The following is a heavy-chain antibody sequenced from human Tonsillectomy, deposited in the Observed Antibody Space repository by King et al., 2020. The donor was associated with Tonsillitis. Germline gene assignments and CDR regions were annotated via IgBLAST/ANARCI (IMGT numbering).Heavy chain of an antibody. D-gene: IGHD3/OR15-3a*01. V-gene: IGHV5-51*03. J-gene: IGHJ4*02. Sequence: QLVQSGAEVKKPGEFLKISCKASGYTFTDYWIAWVRQMPGKGPEWMGIVYPGDSDSRYSPSFQGQVTFSADKSINTAYLQWSSLKASDTAIYYCARQASDFWTAYSLYFDTWGQGTLVTVSS. CDR3: ARQASDFWTAYSLYFDT. CDR2: VYPGDSDS. CDR1: GYTFTDYW.